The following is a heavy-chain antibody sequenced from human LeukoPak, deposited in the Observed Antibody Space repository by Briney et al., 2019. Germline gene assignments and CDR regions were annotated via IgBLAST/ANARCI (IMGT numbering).Heavy chain of an antibody. Sequence: SVKVSCKASGGTFSSYAISWVRQAPGQGLEWMGGIIPIFGTANYAQKFQGRVTITADESTSTAYMELSSLRSEDTAVYYCARVRWWVFDFDYWGQGTLVTVSS. D-gene: IGHD2-15*01. J-gene: IGHJ4*02. CDR3: ARVRWWVFDFDY. CDR1: GGTFSSYA. CDR2: IIPIFGTA. V-gene: IGHV1-69*13.